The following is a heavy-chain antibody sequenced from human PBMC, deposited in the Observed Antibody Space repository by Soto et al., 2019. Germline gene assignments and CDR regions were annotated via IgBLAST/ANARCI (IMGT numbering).Heavy chain of an antibody. CDR3: TRRQYLDY. V-gene: IGHV3-49*03. J-gene: IGHJ4*02. CDR2: IRSKSFGGTT. CDR1: GFTFGEYA. Sequence: GGSLRLSCTASGFTFGEYAMSWFRQAPGKGLEWVGYIRSKSFGGTTEYAASVKGRFTISRDDSKSTAYLQMDSLETEDTAVYYCTRRQYLDYWGQGILVTVSS.